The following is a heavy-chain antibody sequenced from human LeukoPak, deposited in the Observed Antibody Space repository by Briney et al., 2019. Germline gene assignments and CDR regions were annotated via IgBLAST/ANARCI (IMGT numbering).Heavy chain of an antibody. V-gene: IGHV3-30*04. Sequence: PGGSLRLSCATSGFSFTAYTIHWVRQAPGEGPEWVALASGDGSHKQYAASVQGRFTISRDNSKSTVYLEMNSLKDGDTGIYYCARAVSSSWHAAYWGHGTRVTVSS. CDR2: ASGDGSHK. CDR3: ARAVSSSWHAAY. CDR1: GFSFTAYT. D-gene: IGHD6-13*01. J-gene: IGHJ4*01.